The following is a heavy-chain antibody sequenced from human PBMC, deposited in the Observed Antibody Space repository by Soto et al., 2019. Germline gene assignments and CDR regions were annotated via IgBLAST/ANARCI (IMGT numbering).Heavy chain of an antibody. CDR3: AREWSGGRRDGNPDKYYGMDV. Sequence: SETLSLTCTVSGGSISSGSFYWTWIRQHPGKGLEFIGYIYYSADTYYYPSLRSRVIISLDTSKNQFSLRLNSVTAADTAVYYCAREWSGGRRDGNPDKYYGMDVWGQGTKVTVSS. CDR2: IYYSADT. D-gene: IGHD2-15*01. J-gene: IGHJ6*02. V-gene: IGHV4-31*03. CDR1: GGSISSGSFY.